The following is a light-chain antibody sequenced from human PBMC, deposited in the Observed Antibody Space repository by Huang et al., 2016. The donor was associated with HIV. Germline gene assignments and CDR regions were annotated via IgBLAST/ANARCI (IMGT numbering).Light chain of an antibody. CDR3: QQYNEWPQS. J-gene: IGKJ4*01. CDR1: QSVSSN. Sequence: EIVMTQSPATLSVSPGERATLSCRASQSVSSNLAWYQQKPGQAPRLLIDGASARATGVAAKFSGSGSGTEFTLTISSLRSEDFAIYFCQQYNEWPQSFGGGTKVEIK. V-gene: IGKV3-15*01. CDR2: GAS.